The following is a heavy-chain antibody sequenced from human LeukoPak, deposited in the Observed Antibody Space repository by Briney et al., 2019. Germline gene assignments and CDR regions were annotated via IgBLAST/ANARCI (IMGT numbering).Heavy chain of an antibody. CDR3: AREDTRRGSRGYFDY. J-gene: IGHJ4*02. V-gene: IGHV1-18*01. Sequence: ASVRVSCKASGYTFTSYGISWVRQAPGQGLEWMGWISGHNGNTNYAQKLQARVTMTTDASTSTAYMELRSLRSDDTAVYYCAREDTRRGSRGYFDYWGQGTLVTVSS. D-gene: IGHD2-2*01. CDR1: GYTFTSYG. CDR2: ISGHNGNT.